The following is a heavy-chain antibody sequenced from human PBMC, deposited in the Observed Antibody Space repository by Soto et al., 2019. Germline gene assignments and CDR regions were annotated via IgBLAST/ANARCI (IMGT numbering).Heavy chain of an antibody. D-gene: IGHD3-22*01. J-gene: IGHJ4*02. CDR3: ARAYSSGYYFFDY. CDR1: GGSISSGDYY. Sequence: QVQLQESGPGLVKPSQTLSLTCTVSGGSISSGDYYLSWIRQPPGKGLELIGYIYYSGSTYYNPSLKRRVTISVDTSKNQFSLKLSSVTAADTAVYYCARAYSSGYYFFDYWGQGTLVTVSS. CDR2: IYYSGST. V-gene: IGHV4-30-4*01.